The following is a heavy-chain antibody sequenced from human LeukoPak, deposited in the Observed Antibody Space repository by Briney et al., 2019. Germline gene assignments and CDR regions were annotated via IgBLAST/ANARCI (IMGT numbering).Heavy chain of an antibody. J-gene: IGHJ4*02. CDR1: GGSFSGYY. CDR3: ARGLHFSGYSSSRIGGYFDY. Sequence: SETLSLTCAVYGGSFSGYYWSWIRQPPGKGLEWIGEINHSGSTNYNPPLKSRVTISVDTSKNQFSLKLSSVTAADTAVYYCARGLHFSGYSSSRIGGYFDYWGQGTLVTVSS. D-gene: IGHD6-13*01. V-gene: IGHV4-34*01. CDR2: INHSGST.